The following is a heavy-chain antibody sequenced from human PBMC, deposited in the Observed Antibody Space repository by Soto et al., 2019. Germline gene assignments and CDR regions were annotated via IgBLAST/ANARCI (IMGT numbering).Heavy chain of an antibody. D-gene: IGHD3-3*01. V-gene: IGHV3-48*02. Sequence: PGGSLRLSCTGSGFTFGTYSMNWVRQAAGKGLEWIAYISYDSDTIQYADSVKGRFTISRDNAKNSLYLQMNSLRDEDTAVYYCARLYYDYVWGQGTTVTVSS. CDR3: ARLYYDYV. CDR1: GFTFGTYS. CDR2: ISYDSDTI. J-gene: IGHJ6*02.